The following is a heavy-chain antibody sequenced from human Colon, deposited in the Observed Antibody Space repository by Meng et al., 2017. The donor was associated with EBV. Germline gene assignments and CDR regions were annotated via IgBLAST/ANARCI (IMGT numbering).Heavy chain of an antibody. CDR1: GGSINSGDYY. V-gene: IGHV4-30-4*01. J-gene: IGHJ4*02. CDR3: ARNYYFNY. CDR2: IYYTGST. Sequence: QGRLQAPAPGLWKPSQTLSLTCTFAGGSINSGDYYWSWIRQPPGKGLEWIGYIYYTGSTYYNPSLKSRVTISMDTSKNQFSLRLSSVTAADTAVYYCARNYYFNYWGQGTLVTVSS.